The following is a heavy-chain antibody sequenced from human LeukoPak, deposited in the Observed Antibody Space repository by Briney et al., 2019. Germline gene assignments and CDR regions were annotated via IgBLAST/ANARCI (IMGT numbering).Heavy chain of an antibody. CDR3: ARIAVSSGWGYFDY. Sequence: SETLSLTCTVSGGSISSGDYYWSWIRQPPGKGLEWIGYIYYSGSTYYSPSLKSRLTISVDTSKNQFSLKLSFVTAADTAVYYCARIAVSSGWGYFDYWGQGTLVTASS. J-gene: IGHJ4*02. V-gene: IGHV4-30-4*02. D-gene: IGHD6-19*01. CDR2: IYYSGST. CDR1: GGSISSGDYY.